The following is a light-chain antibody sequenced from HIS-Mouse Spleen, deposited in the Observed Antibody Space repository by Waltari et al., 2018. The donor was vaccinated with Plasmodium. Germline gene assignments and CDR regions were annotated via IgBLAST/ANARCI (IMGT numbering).Light chain of an antibody. CDR2: GAS. V-gene: IGKV3-15*01. CDR1: QSVSSN. CDR3: QQYNNWPWT. Sequence: EIVMTQSPATPSVSPGARATPSCRATQSVSSNLPWYQQKPGQAPRLLIYGASTRATGIPARFRGRGSGTEVTLTISSLQSEDFAVYYCQQYNNWPWTFGQGTKVEIK. J-gene: IGKJ1*01.